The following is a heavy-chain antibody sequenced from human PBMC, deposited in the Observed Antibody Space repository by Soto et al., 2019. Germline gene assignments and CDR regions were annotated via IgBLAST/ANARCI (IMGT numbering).Heavy chain of an antibody. CDR3: AKESYYDTSGYFPFVY. Sequence: GRSLRLSCAASGFTFSSYALSWVRQAPGKGLEWVSRITGSGNSPYYADSVKGRFTISRDNGKKTLYLQMNSLRAEDTAVYYCAKESYYDTSGYFPFVYWGKGNPVAASS. D-gene: IGHD3-22*01. J-gene: IGHJ4*02. CDR1: GFTFSSYA. CDR2: ITGSGNSP. V-gene: IGHV3-23*01.